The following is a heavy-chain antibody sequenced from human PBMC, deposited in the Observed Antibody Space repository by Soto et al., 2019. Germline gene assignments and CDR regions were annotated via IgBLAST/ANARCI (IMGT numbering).Heavy chain of an antibody. CDR3: VRVGLNMNYDFDY. V-gene: IGHV1-2*02. J-gene: IGHJ4*02. Sequence: ASVKVSCKTSGYTFNSYYIHWVRQAPGQGLEWMGWINPNSDVTGYAQSFQDRVTVTRDMSITTVYMELTRLRSDDTAVYYCVRVGLNMNYDFDYWGQGTLVTVSS. CDR2: INPNSDVT. D-gene: IGHD3-16*01. CDR1: GYTFNSYY.